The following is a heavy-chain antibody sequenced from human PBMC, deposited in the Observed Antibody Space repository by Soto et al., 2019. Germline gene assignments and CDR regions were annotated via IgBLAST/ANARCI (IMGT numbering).Heavy chain of an antibody. V-gene: IGHV1-46*01. CDR1: GYTFTSYY. Sequence: ASVKVSCKASGYTFTSYYMHWVRQAPGQGLEWMGIINPSGGSTSYAQKFQGRVTMTRDTSTSTVYMELSSLRSEDTAVYYCARARRVSMIVVVTRGPDAFDIWGQGTMVTVSS. CDR2: INPSGGST. D-gene: IGHD3-22*01. CDR3: ARARRVSMIVVVTRGPDAFDI. J-gene: IGHJ3*02.